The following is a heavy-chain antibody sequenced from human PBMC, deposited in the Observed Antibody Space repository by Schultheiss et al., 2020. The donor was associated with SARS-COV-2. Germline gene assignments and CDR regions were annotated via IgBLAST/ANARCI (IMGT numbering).Heavy chain of an antibody. J-gene: IGHJ6*03. CDR2: INAHNGKI. CDR3: ARAASGKYYYMDV. CDR1: GGTFSSYA. V-gene: IGHV1-18*01. Sequence: ASVKVSCKASGGTFSSYAISWVRQAPGQGLEWMGWINAHNGKIKYAQKLQGRVTMTTDTSTSTAYLELRSLTSDDTAVFYCARAASGKYYYMDVWGKGSTVTVSS. D-gene: IGHD3-10*01.